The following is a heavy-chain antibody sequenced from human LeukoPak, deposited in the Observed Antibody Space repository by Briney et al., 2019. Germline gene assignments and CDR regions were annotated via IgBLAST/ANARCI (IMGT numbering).Heavy chain of an antibody. V-gene: IGHV3-53*01. D-gene: IGHD5-12*01. CDR1: GFTVSSNY. J-gene: IGHJ4*02. CDR2: IYSGGST. CDR3: ERDGLRGSY. Sequence: ETLSLSCAASGFTVSSNYMSWVRQAPAKGLAWVSVIYSGGSTYYADSVKGRFTITRDNSKNTLYLQMDSLRAEDTAVYYCERDGLRGSYWGQGTRVTVSS.